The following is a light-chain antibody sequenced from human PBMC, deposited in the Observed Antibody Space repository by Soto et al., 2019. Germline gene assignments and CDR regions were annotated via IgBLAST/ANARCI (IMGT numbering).Light chain of an antibody. Sequence: DIQMTQSPSSLSASVGDRVTITCRASQSISTYLNWYQQKPGTAPKLLIYAASSLHSGVPSRFSGSGSGTDFTLTISSLQPEEFRSYYCQQSHSTPLTFGQGTKVEVK. J-gene: IGKJ1*01. CDR2: AAS. CDR1: QSISTY. V-gene: IGKV1-39*01. CDR3: QQSHSTPLT.